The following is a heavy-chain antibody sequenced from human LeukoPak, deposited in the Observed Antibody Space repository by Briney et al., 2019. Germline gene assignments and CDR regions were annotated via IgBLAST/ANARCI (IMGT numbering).Heavy chain of an antibody. CDR2: IYYSGST. Sequence: SETLSLTCTVSGGSISSSSYYWGWIRQPPGKGLEWIGSIYYSGSTYYNPSLKSRVTISVDTSKNQFSLKLSSVTAADTAVYYCARDRGGYYKGQFDYWGQGTLVTVSS. CDR3: ARDRGGYYKGQFDY. D-gene: IGHD3-10*01. V-gene: IGHV4-39*07. CDR1: GGSISSSSYY. J-gene: IGHJ4*02.